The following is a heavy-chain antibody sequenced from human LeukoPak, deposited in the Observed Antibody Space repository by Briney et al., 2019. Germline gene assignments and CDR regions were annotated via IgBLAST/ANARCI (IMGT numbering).Heavy chain of an antibody. V-gene: IGHV1-69*13. Sequence: ASVKVSCKASGGTFSSCAISWVRQAPGQGLEWMGGIIPIFGTANYAQKFQGRVTITADESTSTAYMELSSLRSEDTAVYYCARLTHYYYDSSGYRYYYGMDVWGQGTTVTVSS. CDR3: ARLTHYYYDSSGYRYYYGMDV. CDR2: IIPIFGTA. J-gene: IGHJ6*02. D-gene: IGHD3-22*01. CDR1: GGTFSSCA.